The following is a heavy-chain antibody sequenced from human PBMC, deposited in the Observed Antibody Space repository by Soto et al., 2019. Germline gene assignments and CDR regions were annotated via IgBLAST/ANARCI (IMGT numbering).Heavy chain of an antibody. CDR2: ISYDGSNK. CDR3: AKDRALFDFWSGYYKDY. Sequence: PGGSLRLSCAASGFTFSSYGMHWVRQAPGKGLEWVAVISYDGSNKYYADSVKGRFTISRDNSKNTLYLQMNSLRAEDTAVYYCAKDRALFDFWSGYYKDYWGQGTLVTVSS. J-gene: IGHJ4*02. D-gene: IGHD3-3*01. V-gene: IGHV3-30*18. CDR1: GFTFSSYG.